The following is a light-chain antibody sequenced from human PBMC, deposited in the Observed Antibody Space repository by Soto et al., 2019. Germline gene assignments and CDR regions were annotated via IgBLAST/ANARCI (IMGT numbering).Light chain of an antibody. Sequence: AIRMTQSPSSLSASTGDRVTITCRASQGISTYLAWYQQKPGKAPKLLIYAASALQRAVPSRFSGSGSGTDFTLTISYLQSEDFATYYCQQYYMFPYTFGQGTKLEIK. V-gene: IGKV1-8*01. CDR2: AAS. J-gene: IGKJ2*01. CDR1: QGISTY. CDR3: QQYYMFPYT.